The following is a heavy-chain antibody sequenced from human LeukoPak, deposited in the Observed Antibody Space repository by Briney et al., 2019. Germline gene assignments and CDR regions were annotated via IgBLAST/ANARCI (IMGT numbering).Heavy chain of an antibody. CDR3: AASGYSSGWYYY. CDR2: ISGSGGST. D-gene: IGHD6-19*01. Sequence: GGSLRLSCAASGFTFSSYAMSWVRQAPGKGLEWVSAISGSGGSTYYADSAKGRFTISRDSSKNTLYLQMNSLRAEDTAVYYCAASGYSSGWYYYWGQGTLVAVSS. CDR1: GFTFSSYA. J-gene: IGHJ4*02. V-gene: IGHV3-23*01.